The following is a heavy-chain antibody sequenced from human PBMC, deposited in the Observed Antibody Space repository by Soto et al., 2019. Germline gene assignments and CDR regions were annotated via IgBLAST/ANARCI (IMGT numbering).Heavy chain of an antibody. D-gene: IGHD3-16*01. V-gene: IGHV1-69*08. CDR3: ARGLGGRMDD. Sequence: QVQLVQSGAEVKKPGSSVRVSCKASGTIFSSYTISWVRQAPGQGLEWMGRIIPILGETNSAQKCQDRVTLTADKSTNTAYMELSSLRLEDTAVYYCARGLGGRMDDWGQGTTVTVSS. CDR2: IIPILGET. CDR1: GTIFSSYT. J-gene: IGHJ6*02.